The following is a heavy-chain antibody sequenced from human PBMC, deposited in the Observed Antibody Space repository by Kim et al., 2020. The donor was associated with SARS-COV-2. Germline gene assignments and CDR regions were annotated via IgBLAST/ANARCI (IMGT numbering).Heavy chain of an antibody. CDR3: AREYCGSYFQKIYGMDV. V-gene: IGHV1-3*01. Sequence: ASVKVSCKASGYTFTSYAMHWVRQAPGQRLEWMGWINAGNGNTKYSQKFQGRVTITRDTSASTAYMELSSLRSEDTAVYYCAREYCGSYFQKIYGMDVWGQGTTVTVSS. CDR1: GYTFTSYA. D-gene: IGHD1-26*01. J-gene: IGHJ6*02. CDR2: INAGNGNT.